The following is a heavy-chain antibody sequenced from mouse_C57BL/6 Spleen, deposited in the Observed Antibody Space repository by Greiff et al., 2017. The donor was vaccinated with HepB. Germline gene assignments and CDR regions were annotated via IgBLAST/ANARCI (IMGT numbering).Heavy chain of an antibody. CDR2: INPSTGGT. V-gene: IGHV1-42*01. D-gene: IGHD2-4*01. CDR1: GYSFTGYY. Sequence: EVKLQQSGPELVKPGASVKISCKASGYSFTGYYMNWVKQSPEKSLEWIGEINPSTGGTTYNQKFKAKATLTVDKSSSTAYMQLKSLTSEDSAVYYCARTMGDYLYYYAMDYWGQGTSVTVSS. CDR3: ARTMGDYLYYYAMDY. J-gene: IGHJ4*01.